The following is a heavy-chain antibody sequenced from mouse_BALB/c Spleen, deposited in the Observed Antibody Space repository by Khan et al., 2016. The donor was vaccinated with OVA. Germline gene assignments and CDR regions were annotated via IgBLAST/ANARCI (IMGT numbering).Heavy chain of an antibody. J-gene: IGHJ3*01. Sequence: EVQVVESGGDLVKPGGSLKLSCAASGFTFSTYGMPWVRQTPDKRLEWVAAISSGGSYTYYPDSVKGRFTISRDNAKNTLYLQMRSLKSEDTAIYYCTRLAYYYNSEVFAYWGQGTLVTVSA. V-gene: IGHV5-6*01. CDR1: GFTFSTYG. D-gene: IGHD1-1*01. CDR2: ISSGGSYT. CDR3: TRLAYYYNSEVFAY.